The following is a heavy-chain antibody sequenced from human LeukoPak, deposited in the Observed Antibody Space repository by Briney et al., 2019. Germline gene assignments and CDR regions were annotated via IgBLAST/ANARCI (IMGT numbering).Heavy chain of an antibody. CDR3: ARLMAYYYGSGSYWYYFDY. Sequence: SETLSLTCTVSGGSISSYYLSWIRQPAGKGLEWIGRIYSRVTTYNPSLKSRVTMSADTSRNHVSLTLNSVTAADTAVYYCARLMAYYYGSGSYWYYFDYWGQGTLVTVSS. CDR2: IYSRVT. CDR1: GGSISSYY. V-gene: IGHV4-4*07. J-gene: IGHJ4*02. D-gene: IGHD3-10*01.